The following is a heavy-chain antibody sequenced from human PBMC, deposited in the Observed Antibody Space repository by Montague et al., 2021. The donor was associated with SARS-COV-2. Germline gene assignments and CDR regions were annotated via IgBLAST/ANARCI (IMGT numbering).Heavy chain of an antibody. CDR1: GGSISSGGWY. V-gene: IGHV4-31*03. J-gene: IGHJ4*02. Sequence: TLSLTCTVSGGSISSGGWYWSWLREHPGKGLEWIGYIYYSGSTYYXRCLKSRVTISVDTSKNQFSLKLSSVTAADTAVYYCARAPATIFGVVKQIDYWGQGTLVTVSS. CDR3: ARAPATIFGVVKQIDY. CDR2: IYYSGST. D-gene: IGHD3-3*01.